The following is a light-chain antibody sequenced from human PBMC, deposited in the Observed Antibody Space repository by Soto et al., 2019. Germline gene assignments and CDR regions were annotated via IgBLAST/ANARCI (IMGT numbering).Light chain of an antibody. Sequence: EVVLTQSPATLSLSPGEKATLSCRASQSITSHLAWYQQKPGQAPRLLIYDTSKRASDIPARFSGSASGTDFTLTISNLEPEDFAVYHCQLRSNGPLYTFGQGTKLVIK. V-gene: IGKV3-11*01. CDR3: QLRSNGPLYT. J-gene: IGKJ2*01. CDR1: QSITSH. CDR2: DTS.